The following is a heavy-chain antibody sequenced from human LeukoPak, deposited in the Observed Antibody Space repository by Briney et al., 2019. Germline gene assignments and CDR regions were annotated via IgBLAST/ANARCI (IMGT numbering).Heavy chain of an antibody. CDR1: GFRFSGYW. Sequence: GSLTLPCEASGFRFSGYWLNWVRQAPGQGLEWVANINPDGSGKYYVDSVKGRFTISRDDAKNSLYLQMNSLRAEDTAVYYCAGGANWGQGTAVSVSS. V-gene: IGHV3-7*04. CDR3: AGGAN. CDR2: INPDGSGK. J-gene: IGHJ6*01.